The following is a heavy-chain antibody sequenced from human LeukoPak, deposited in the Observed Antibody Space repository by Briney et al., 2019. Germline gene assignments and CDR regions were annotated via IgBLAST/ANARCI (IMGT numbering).Heavy chain of an antibody. CDR3: ATYYCSTTSCYPYFFDY. CDR2: INPDNGNT. Sequence: ASVKVSCKASGYTFTSYGISWVRQAPGQGLEWMGWINPDNGNTKHAQKFQGRVTMTTDTSTSTAHMELRSLRSDDTAVYYCATYYCSTTSCYPYFFDYWGQGTLVTVSS. J-gene: IGHJ4*02. D-gene: IGHD2-2*01. CDR1: GYTFTSYG. V-gene: IGHV1-18*01.